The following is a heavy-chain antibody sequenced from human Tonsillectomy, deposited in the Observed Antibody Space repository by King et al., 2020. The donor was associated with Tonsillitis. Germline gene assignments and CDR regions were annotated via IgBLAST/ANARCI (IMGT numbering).Heavy chain of an antibody. Sequence: TLKESGPTLVKPTQTLTLTCTFSGFSLSTSGVGVGWIHQPPGKALEWLALIYWDDDKRYSPSLKSRLTITKDTSKNQVVLTMANMDPVDTATYYCARLTLRYFDWLSPFDYWGQGTLVTVSS. D-gene: IGHD3-9*01. J-gene: IGHJ4*02. CDR1: GFSLSTSGVG. CDR2: IYWDDDK. CDR3: ARLTLRYFDWLSPFDY. V-gene: IGHV2-5*02.